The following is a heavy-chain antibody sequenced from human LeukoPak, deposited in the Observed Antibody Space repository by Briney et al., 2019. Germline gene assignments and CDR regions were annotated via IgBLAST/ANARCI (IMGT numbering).Heavy chain of an antibody. D-gene: IGHD3-3*01. CDR2: ISGLGDSM. CDR3: AKGGSVFWSVYADH. V-gene: IGHV3-23*01. CDR1: GFTFNNFA. J-gene: IGHJ4*01. Sequence: GGSLRLSCAASGFTFNNFAMNWVRPAPGKGLEWVSAISGLGDSMYSADPVKGRFTISRDNSKNTLYLQMSSLRADDTAVYYCAKGGSVFWSVYADHWGQGTLVTVSS.